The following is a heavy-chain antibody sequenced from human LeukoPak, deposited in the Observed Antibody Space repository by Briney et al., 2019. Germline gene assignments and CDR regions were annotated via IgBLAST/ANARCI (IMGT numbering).Heavy chain of an antibody. J-gene: IGHJ3*02. CDR3: TTPDYSDYVSAFDI. D-gene: IGHD4-11*01. CDR1: GFTFSNAW. Sequence: GGSLRLSCAASGFTFSNAWMSWVRQAPGKGLEWVGRIKSKTDGGTTDYAAPVKGRFTISRDDSKNTLYLQMNSLKTEDTAVYYCTTPDYSDYVSAFDIWGQGTMVTVSS. V-gene: IGHV3-15*01. CDR2: IKSKTDGGTT.